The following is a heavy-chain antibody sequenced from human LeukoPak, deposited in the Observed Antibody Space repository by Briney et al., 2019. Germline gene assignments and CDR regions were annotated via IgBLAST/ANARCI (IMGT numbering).Heavy chain of an antibody. D-gene: IGHD2-2*01. J-gene: IGHJ4*02. V-gene: IGHV3-30*02. CDR2: IRYDGSNK. CDR1: GSTFSSYG. CDR3: LVPAATDY. Sequence: GGSLRLSCAASGSTFSSYGMHWVRQAPGKGLEWVAFIRYDGSNKYYADSVKGRFTISRDNSKNTLYLQMNSLRAEDTAVYYGLVPAATDYWGQGTLVTVSS.